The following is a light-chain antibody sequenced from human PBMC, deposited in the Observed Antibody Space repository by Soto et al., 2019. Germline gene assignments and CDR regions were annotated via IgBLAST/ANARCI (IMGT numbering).Light chain of an antibody. V-gene: IGLV2-18*01. CDR1: STDFVSYNR. Sequence: QSALTQPPSVSGSPGQSVTISCTGTSTDFVSYNRVSWYQQPPGTAPNLMIYEVSNRPSGVPDRFSGSKSGNTASLTISGLQAADEADYYCSLYTSENAYVFGTGTKLTVL. CDR3: SLYTSENAYV. J-gene: IGLJ1*01. CDR2: EVS.